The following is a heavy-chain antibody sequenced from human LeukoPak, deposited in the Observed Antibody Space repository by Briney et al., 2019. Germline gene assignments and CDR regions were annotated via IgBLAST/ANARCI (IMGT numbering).Heavy chain of an antibody. J-gene: IGHJ4*02. CDR2: IYHSGNT. CDR1: GYSISSGYY. Sequence: SETLSLTCAVSGYSISSGYYWGWIRQPPGKGLEWIGSIYHSGNTYYNPSLKSRVTISVDTSKNQFSLKLSSVTAADTAVYYCARQQWELLGWVDYWGQGTLVTVSS. CDR3: ARQQWELLGWVDY. D-gene: IGHD1-26*01. V-gene: IGHV4-38-2*01.